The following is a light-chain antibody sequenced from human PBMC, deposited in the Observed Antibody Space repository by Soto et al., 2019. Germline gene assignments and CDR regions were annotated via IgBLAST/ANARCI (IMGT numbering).Light chain of an antibody. CDR2: HAS. J-gene: IGKJ1*01. CDR3: HQYNSYS. CDR1: QRISHW. V-gene: IGKV1-5*01. Sequence: DIQMTQSPSTLPASVGDRVTITCLSSQRISHWLAWYQQKPGTAPKVLIYHASNLQNGVPSRFSGSGSGTEFTLTISSLQPDDFATYYCHQYNSYSFGQGTNVEIK.